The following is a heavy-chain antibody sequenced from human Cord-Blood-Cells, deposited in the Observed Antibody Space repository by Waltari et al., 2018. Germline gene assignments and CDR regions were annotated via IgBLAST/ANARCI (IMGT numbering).Heavy chain of an antibody. CDR1: GFTFDDYA. CDR2: ISWNSGSI. V-gene: IGHV3-9*01. CDR3: AKDMQAGYCSSTSCYTGAFDI. Sequence: EVQLVESGGGLVQPGRSLRLSCAASGFTFDDYAMHWVRQAPGKGLEWVSGISWNSGSIGYADSVKGRFTISRDNAKNSLYLQMNSLRAEDTALYYCAKDMQAGYCSSTSCYTGAFDIWGQGTMVTVSS. D-gene: IGHD2-2*02. J-gene: IGHJ3*02.